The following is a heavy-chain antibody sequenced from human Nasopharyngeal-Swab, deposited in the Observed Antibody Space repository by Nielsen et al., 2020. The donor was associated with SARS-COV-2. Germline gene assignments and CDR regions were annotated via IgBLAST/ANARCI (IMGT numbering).Heavy chain of an antibody. V-gene: IGHV3-30*04. D-gene: IGHD3-22*01. CDR1: GFTFSSYA. J-gene: IGHJ4*02. CDR2: ISYDGSNK. CDR3: AKLHDSSGYYFDY. Sequence: GESLKISCAASGFTFSSYAMHWVRQAPGKGLEWVAVISYDGSNKYYADSVKGRFTISRDNAKNSLYLQMNSLRAEDTALYYCAKLHDSSGYYFDYWGQGTLVTVSS.